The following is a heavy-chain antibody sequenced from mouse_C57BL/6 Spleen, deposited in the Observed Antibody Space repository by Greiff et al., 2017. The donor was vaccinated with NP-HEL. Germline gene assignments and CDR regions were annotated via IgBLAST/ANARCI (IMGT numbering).Heavy chain of an antibody. CDR3: ARGLGGNYFDY. CDR2: IHPNSGST. Sequence: VQLQQSGAELVKPGASVKLSCKASGYTFTSYWMHWVKQRPGQGLEWIGMIHPNSGSTKYNEKFKSKATLTVDKSSSTAYMQLSSLTSEDSAVYYCARGLGGNYFDYWGQGTTLTVSS. V-gene: IGHV1-64*01. J-gene: IGHJ2*01. CDR1: GYTFTSYW.